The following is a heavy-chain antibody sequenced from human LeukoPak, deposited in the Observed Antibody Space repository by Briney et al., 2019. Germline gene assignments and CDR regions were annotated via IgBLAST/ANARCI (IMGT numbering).Heavy chain of an antibody. CDR1: GFTFSSYA. J-gene: IGHJ4*02. Sequence: PGGSLRLSCAASGFTFSSYAMHWVRQAPGKGLEWVAVISYDGSNKYYADSVKGRFTISRDNSKNTLYLQMNSLRAEDTAVYYCARVQLGDYANYWGQGTLVTVSS. CDR2: ISYDGSNK. CDR3: ARVQLGDYANY. D-gene: IGHD4-17*01. V-gene: IGHV3-30*04.